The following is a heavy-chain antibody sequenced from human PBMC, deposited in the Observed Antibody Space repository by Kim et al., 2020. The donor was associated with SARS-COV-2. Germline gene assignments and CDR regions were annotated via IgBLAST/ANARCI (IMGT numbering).Heavy chain of an antibody. J-gene: IGHJ4*02. D-gene: IGHD6-13*01. CDR3: ASSAPGGAAAADY. CDR1: GGSFSGYY. V-gene: IGHV4-34*01. Sequence: SETLSLTCAVYGGSFSGYYWSWIRQPPGKGLEWIGEINHSGSTNYNPSLKSRVTISVDTSKNQFSLKLSSVTAADTAVYYCASSAPGGAAAADYWGQGTLVTVSS. CDR2: INHSGST.